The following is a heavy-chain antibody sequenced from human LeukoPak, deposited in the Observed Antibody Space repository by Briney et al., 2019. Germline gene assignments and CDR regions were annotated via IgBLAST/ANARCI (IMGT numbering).Heavy chain of an antibody. CDR2: IKEDGSDK. D-gene: IGHD2-21*02. Sequence: GGSLRLSCAASGFIFSTYWMAWVRQAPGKGLEWVANIKEDGSDKNYVVSMKGRFTISRDNAKNSLYLQMNSLRAEDTAVYYCARDWGDGFDYWGQGTLVTVSS. CDR3: ARDWGDGFDY. V-gene: IGHV3-7*01. CDR1: GFIFSTYW. J-gene: IGHJ4*02.